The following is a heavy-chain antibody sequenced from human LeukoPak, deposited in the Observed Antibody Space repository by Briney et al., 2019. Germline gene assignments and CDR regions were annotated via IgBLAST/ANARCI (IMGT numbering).Heavy chain of an antibody. CDR3: ARESIAAAAFFDY. V-gene: IGHV3-66*01. CDR1: GFTVSSNY. J-gene: IGHJ4*02. CDR2: IYSGGST. Sequence: GGSLRLSCAASGFTVSSNYMSWVRQAPGKGLEWVSVIYSGGSTYYADSVKGRFTISRDNSKNTLYLQMNSLRAEDTAVYYCARESIAAAAFFDYWGQGTLVTVSS. D-gene: IGHD6-13*01.